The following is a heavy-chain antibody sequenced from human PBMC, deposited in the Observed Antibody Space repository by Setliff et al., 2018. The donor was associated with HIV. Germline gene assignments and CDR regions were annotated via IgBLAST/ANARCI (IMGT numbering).Heavy chain of an antibody. CDR3: AKGRYSSSWYYFDY. CDR2: VTWNSGSI. CDR1: GFTFVAHA. J-gene: IGHJ4*02. Sequence: PGGSLRLSCAASGFTFVAHAMNWVRQAPGKGLEWVSGVTWNSGSIAYADSVKGRFTISRDNAKNSLYLQMNSLRAEDMALYYCAKGRYSSSWYYFDYWGQGTLVTVSS. V-gene: IGHV3-9*03. D-gene: IGHD6-13*01.